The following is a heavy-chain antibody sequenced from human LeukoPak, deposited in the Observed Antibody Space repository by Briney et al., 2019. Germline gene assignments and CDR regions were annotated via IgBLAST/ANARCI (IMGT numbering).Heavy chain of an antibody. J-gene: IGHJ3*02. CDR1: GVTFSSYS. D-gene: IGHD5-24*01. CDR3: ARGRDGYSFDAFDI. V-gene: IGHV3-48*01. Sequence: PGGSLRLSCAASGVTFSSYSMNRVREAPGKGLEWVAYISSTGNTIYYADSVKGRFTLSRDNVKNSVYLEMNILRAEDTALYYCARGRDGYSFDAFDIWGQGTMVTVSS. CDR2: ISSTGNTI.